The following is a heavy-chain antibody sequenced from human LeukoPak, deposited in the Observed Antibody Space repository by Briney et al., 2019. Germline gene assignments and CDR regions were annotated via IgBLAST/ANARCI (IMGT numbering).Heavy chain of an antibody. CDR2: IYYSGST. CDR1: GGSISSGSYY. J-gene: IGHJ4*02. Sequence: SETLSLTCTVSGGSISSGSYYWSWIRQPAGKGLEWIGYIYYSGSTNYNPSPKSRVTISVDTSKNQFSLKLSSVTAADAAVYYCARGLRRWYFDYWGQGTLVTVSS. CDR3: ARGLRRWYFDY. V-gene: IGHV4-61*10. D-gene: IGHD2-15*01.